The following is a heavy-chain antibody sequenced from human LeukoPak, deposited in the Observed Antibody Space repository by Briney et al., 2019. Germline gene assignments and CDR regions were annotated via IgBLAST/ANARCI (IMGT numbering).Heavy chain of an antibody. V-gene: IGHV3-23*01. CDR2: ISASGGSI. CDR3: ASHNSGYSGYSSHY. J-gene: IGHJ4*02. D-gene: IGHD5-12*01. CDR1: GVTFSSYA. Sequence: QPGGSLRLSCAASGVTFSSYAKSWVRQAPGKGLDWVSAISASGGSISYADSVKGRFTISRDNSKNTLYLQMNSLRAVDTVVYYCASHNSGYSGYSSHYWGQGTLVTVSS.